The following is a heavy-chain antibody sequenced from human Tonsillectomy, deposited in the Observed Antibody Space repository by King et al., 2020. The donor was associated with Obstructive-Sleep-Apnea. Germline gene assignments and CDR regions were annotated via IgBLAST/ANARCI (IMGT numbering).Heavy chain of an antibody. D-gene: IGHD3-22*01. J-gene: IGHJ4*02. CDR1: GFTFSNYT. CDR3: ARVPFHYDSSGYDY. CDR2: ISYDGNNK. V-gene: IGHV3-30-3*01. Sequence: VQLVESGGGVVQPGRSLRLSCGASGFTFSNYTMHWVRQAPGKGLEWVAVISYDGNNKYYADSVRDRFTLSRDNSKKTLYLQMNSLRTEDTAVYYCARVPFHYDSSGYDYWGQGTLVTVSS.